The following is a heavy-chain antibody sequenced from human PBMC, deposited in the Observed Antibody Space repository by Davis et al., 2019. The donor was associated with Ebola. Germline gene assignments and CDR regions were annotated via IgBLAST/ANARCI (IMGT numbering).Heavy chain of an antibody. Sequence: PGVSLRLSCAASGFTFSSYWMSWVRQAPGKGLEWVANIKQDGSEKYYVDSVKGRFTISRDNAKNSLYLQMNSLKSEDTAVYYCARGYDSSGYYYYFDYWGQGTLVTVSS. CDR2: IKQDGSEK. V-gene: IGHV3-7*03. J-gene: IGHJ4*02. CDR1: GFTFSSYW. CDR3: ARGYDSSGYYYYFDY. D-gene: IGHD3-22*01.